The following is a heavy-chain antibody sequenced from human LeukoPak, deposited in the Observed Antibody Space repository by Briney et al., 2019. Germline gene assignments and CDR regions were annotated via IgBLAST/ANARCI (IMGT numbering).Heavy chain of an antibody. D-gene: IGHD2-2*01. V-gene: IGHV1-2*02. CDR2: INPNSGGT. CDR1: GYTFTGYY. CDR3: ARGDCSSTSCYYYYYMDV. J-gene: IGHJ6*03. Sequence: GASVKVSCKASGYTFTGYYMHWVRQAPGQGLEWMGWINPNSGGTNYAQKFQGRVTMTRDTSISTAYMELSRLRSDDTAVYYCARGDCSSTSCYYYYYMDVWGKGTTVTVSS.